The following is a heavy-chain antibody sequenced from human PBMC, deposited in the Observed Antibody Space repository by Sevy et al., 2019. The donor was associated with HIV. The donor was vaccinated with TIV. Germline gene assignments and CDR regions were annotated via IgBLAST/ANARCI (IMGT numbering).Heavy chain of an antibody. CDR3: VREDINAPKTLLAFDI. D-gene: IGHD3-3*01. Sequence: ASVKVSCKTTGYIFSDYNMHWVRQAPGQGLEWMALINPNSGVTIYAHNFRGRVSVTRDTSMSTAYMELSGLTSDDTAVYYCVREDINAPKTLLAFDIWGQGKMVTVS. CDR1: GYIFSDYN. J-gene: IGHJ3*02. V-gene: IGHV1-2*06. CDR2: INPNSGVT.